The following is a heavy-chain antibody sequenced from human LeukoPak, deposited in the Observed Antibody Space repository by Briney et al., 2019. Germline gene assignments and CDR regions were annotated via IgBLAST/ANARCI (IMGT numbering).Heavy chain of an antibody. CDR3: AKGRGGYCETGCFSRVLDD. D-gene: IGHD2-15*01. CDR2: ISASGDDT. V-gene: IGHV3-23*01. Sequence: PGGSLRLSCAVSGFTFSNHAMNWVRQAPGEGLEWVGIISASGDDTKDSDSVKGRFTISRDNSKNTLYLQINSLRAEDTAVYYCAKGRGGYCETGCFSRVLDDWGQGTLVTVSS. J-gene: IGHJ4*02. CDR1: GFTFSNHA.